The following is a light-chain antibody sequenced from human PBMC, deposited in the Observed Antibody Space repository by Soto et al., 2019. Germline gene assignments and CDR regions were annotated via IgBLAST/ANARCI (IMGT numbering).Light chain of an antibody. J-gene: IGKJ1*01. CDR3: HQYNSYWT. V-gene: IGKV1-5*03. Sequence: DIQLTQSPSTLSGSVGERVTLTCRASQTISSWLAWYQQNPGKAPKLLIYKTSILENGVPSRFSGSGSGTEFTLSISSLQPDDFATYYCHQYNSYWTFGQGTKVDIK. CDR1: QTISSW. CDR2: KTS.